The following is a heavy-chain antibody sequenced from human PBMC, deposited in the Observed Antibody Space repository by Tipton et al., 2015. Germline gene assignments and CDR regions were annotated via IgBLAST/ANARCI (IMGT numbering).Heavy chain of an antibody. D-gene: IGHD6-25*01. J-gene: IGHJ4*02. V-gene: IGHV4-39*07. CDR1: GGSIRSYY. Sequence: LRLSCTVSGGSIRSYYWGWIRQPPGKGLEWIVSIHYTASPYYNPSLESRITTSVDSSKNQFSLNLTSVTAADTAVYFCARGTSSERSGRYFPPRVVGFDYWDQGTLVTVSS. CDR2: IHYTASP. CDR3: ARGTSSERSGRYFPPRVVGFDY.